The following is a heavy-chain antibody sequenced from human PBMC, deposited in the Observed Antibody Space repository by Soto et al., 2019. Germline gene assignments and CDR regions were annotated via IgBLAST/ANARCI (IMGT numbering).Heavy chain of an antibody. CDR2: VSGSGGNT. CDR1: GFTFSNYA. D-gene: IGHD6-13*01. J-gene: IGHJ4*02. V-gene: IGHV3-23*01. CDR3: AKVNLFVSAAASRGPFDY. Sequence: VQLLESGGGLVQPGGSLRLSCAASGFTFSNYAMSWVRQAPGKGLEWVSAVSGSGGNTYYADSVQGRFTISRDNSKNMLNLQMNSPRAEDTAVYYCAKVNLFVSAAASRGPFDYWGQGTRGTVSS.